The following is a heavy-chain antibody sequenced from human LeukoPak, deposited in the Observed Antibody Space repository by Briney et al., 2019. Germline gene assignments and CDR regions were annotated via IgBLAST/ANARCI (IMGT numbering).Heavy chain of an antibody. CDR3: ARDRPGGGINGMDV. CDR1: GFIFSNCG. J-gene: IGHJ6*02. D-gene: IGHD3-16*01. Sequence: GGPLKLSCAASGFIFSNCGIHWVRQAPGRGLEWVAVIWYDGSNKYYADSVKGRFTVSRDNSKNTVHLQMNSLRAEDTAVYYCARDRPGGGINGMDVWGQGTTVTVSS. V-gene: IGHV3-33*01. CDR2: IWYDGSNK.